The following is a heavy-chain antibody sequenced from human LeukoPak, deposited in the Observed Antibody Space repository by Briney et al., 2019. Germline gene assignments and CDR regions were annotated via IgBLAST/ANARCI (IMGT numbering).Heavy chain of an antibody. Sequence: SETLSLTCAVYGGSFSGYYWSWIRQPPGKGLEWIGEINHSGSTNYNPSLKSRVTISVDTSKNQFSLKLSSVTAADTAVYYCARVYGAWLLWFGDNPYMDVWGKGTTVTVSS. V-gene: IGHV4-34*01. CDR1: GGSFSGYY. D-gene: IGHD3-10*01. CDR3: ARVYGAWLLWFGDNPYMDV. CDR2: INHSGST. J-gene: IGHJ6*03.